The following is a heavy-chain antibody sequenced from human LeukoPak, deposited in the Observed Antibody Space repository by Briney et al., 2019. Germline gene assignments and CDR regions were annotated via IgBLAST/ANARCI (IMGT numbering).Heavy chain of an antibody. Sequence: ASVKVSCKASGYTFTGSYIHWVRQAPGQGLEWMGWINPNSGGTNYAQKFQGRVTMTRDTSISAAYMELSRLRSDDTAVYYCARGSTSCYSCYYYMDVWGKGTTVTISS. CDR3: ARGSTSCYSCYYYMDV. CDR1: GYTFTGSY. J-gene: IGHJ6*03. D-gene: IGHD2-2*01. V-gene: IGHV1-2*02. CDR2: INPNSGGT.